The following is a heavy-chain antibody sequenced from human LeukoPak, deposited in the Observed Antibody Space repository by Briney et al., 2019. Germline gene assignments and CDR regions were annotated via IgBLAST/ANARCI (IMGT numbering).Heavy chain of an antibody. CDR2: ISSSNSYT. J-gene: IGHJ4*02. CDR1: GFTFSDYY. D-gene: IGHD6-19*01. CDR3: VRVGYSSAWEADY. V-gene: IGHV3-11*06. Sequence: PGGSLRLSCAASGFTFSDYYMSWIRQAPGKGLEWVSYISSSNSYTNYADSVRGRFTISRDNAKNSLYLQMNSLRAEDTAVYYCVRVGYSSAWEADYWGQGTLVTVSS.